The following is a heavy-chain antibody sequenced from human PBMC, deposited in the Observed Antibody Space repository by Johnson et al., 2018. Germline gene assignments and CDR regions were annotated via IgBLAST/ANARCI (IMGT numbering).Heavy chain of an antibody. V-gene: IGHV3-33*01. CDR3: VRFQAGSYTGLDV. CDR2: VSYEGSLT. J-gene: IGHJ6*02. D-gene: IGHD2-2*02. CDR1: GFTLNYYNYG. Sequence: QVQLVESGGGVVQPGRSLRLSCAASGFTLNYYNYGFHWVRQAPGKGLEWVGVVSYEGSLTYYADSVKGRFTISSDISKNTLFRQMSSLRADDTGSYFCVRFQAGSYTGLDVWGQGTTVTVSS.